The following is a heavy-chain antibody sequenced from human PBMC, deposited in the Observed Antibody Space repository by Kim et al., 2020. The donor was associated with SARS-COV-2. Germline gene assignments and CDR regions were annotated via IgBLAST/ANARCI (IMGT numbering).Heavy chain of an antibody. Sequence: SVTGRFTISRDDSKYTAYLQMNSLKTEDTAVYYCTNVPGTTLAFWDAFDLWGQGTMVTVSS. CDR3: TNVPGTTLAFWDAFDL. D-gene: IGHD1-1*01. J-gene: IGHJ3*01. V-gene: IGHV3-73*01.